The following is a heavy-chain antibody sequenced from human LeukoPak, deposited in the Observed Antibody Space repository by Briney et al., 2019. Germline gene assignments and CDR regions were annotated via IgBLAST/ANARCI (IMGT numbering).Heavy chain of an antibody. CDR1: GFTFSSYA. J-gene: IGHJ4*02. CDR3: ARDSDSSGWYEGMEY. D-gene: IGHD6-19*01. CDR2: ISYDGSNK. Sequence: HPGRSLRLSCAASGFTFSSYAMHWVRQAPGKGLEWVAVISYDGSNKYYTDSVKGRFTISRDNSKNTLYLQMNSLRAEDRAVYYCARDSDSSGWYEGMEYWGQGTLVTVS. V-gene: IGHV3-30-3*01.